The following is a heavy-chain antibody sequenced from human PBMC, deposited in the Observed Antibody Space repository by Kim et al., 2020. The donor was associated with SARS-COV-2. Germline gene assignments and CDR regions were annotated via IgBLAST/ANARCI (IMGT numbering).Heavy chain of an antibody. D-gene: IGHD3-10*01. CDR2: INPDVGST. CDR1: GYNFTNYY. J-gene: IGHJ4*02. CDR3: VRDLSLSIFHTGNYSPFGH. Sequence: ASVKVSCKASGYNFTNYYLHWVRQAPGQGLEWMGVINPDVGSTNYAQKFKGRVSMTRDTSTTTLYMEMSGLRSEDTAVFYCVRDLSLSIFHTGNYSPFGHWGQGTLVTVSS. V-gene: IGHV1-46*01.